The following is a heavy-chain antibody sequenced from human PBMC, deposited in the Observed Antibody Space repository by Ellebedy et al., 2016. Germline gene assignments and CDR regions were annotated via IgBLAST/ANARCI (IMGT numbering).Heavy chain of an antibody. J-gene: IGHJ4*02. V-gene: IGHV3-33*01. CDR1: GFTFSDYA. CDR2: IWSDGTKK. D-gene: IGHD6-19*01. CDR3: TRGGAVAGGFDY. Sequence: GESLKISCAASGFTFSDYAMHWVRQAPGKGPEWVAVIWSDGTKKYYTDSMRGRFTISRDTSKNTLYMQMDSLRAEDTAVYYCTRGGAVAGGFDYWGQGTLVTVSS.